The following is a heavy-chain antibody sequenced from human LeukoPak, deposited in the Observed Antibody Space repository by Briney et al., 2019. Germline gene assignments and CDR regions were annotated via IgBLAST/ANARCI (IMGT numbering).Heavy chain of an antibody. CDR2: IIPIFGTA. CDR3: ARDRGWLQPQAAGAFDI. Sequence: PEASVKVSCKASGGTFSSYAISWVRQAPGQGLEWMGGIIPIFGTANYAQKFQGRVTITADESTSTAYMELSSLRSEDTAVYYCARDRGWLQPQAAGAFDIWGQGTMVTVSS. D-gene: IGHD5-24*01. CDR1: GGTFSSYA. V-gene: IGHV1-69*13. J-gene: IGHJ3*02.